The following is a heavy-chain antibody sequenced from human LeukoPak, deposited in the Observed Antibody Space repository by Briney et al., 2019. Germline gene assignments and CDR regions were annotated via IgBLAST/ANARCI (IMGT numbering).Heavy chain of an antibody. J-gene: IGHJ5*02. Sequence: ASVKVSCKASGYTFTSYGISWVRQAPGQGLEWMGWISAYNGNTNYAQKLQGRVTMTTDTSTSTAYMELRSLRSDDTAVYYCARGLVQYQLLYWWFDPWGQGTLVTVSS. CDR1: GYTFTSYG. D-gene: IGHD2-2*02. CDR3: ARGLVQYQLLYWWFDP. V-gene: IGHV1-18*01. CDR2: ISAYNGNT.